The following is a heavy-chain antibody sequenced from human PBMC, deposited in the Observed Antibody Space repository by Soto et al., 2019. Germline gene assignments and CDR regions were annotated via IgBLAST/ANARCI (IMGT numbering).Heavy chain of an antibody. V-gene: IGHV4-39*01. Sequence: LSLTCTVSGGSISSSSYYWGCIRQPPGKGLEWIGSIYYSGSTYYNPSLKSRVTISVDTSKNQFSLKLSSVTAADTAVYYCARRRIAAAAEDIWFDPWGQGTLVTVSS. D-gene: IGHD6-13*01. CDR2: IYYSGST. CDR3: ARRRIAAAAEDIWFDP. CDR1: GGSISSSSYY. J-gene: IGHJ5*02.